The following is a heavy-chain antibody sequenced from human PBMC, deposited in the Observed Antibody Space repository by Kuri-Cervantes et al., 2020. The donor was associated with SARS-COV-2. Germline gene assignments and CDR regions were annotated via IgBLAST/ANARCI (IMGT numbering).Heavy chain of an antibody. D-gene: IGHD3-3*01. Sequence: ETLSLTCTVSGGSISSSSYYWGWIRQPPGRGLEWIGSIYYSGSTYYNPSLKSRVTISVDTSKNQFSLKLSSVTAADTAVYYCARQMMSSITIFGVVITRNWFDPWGQGTLVTVSS. CDR1: GGSISSSSYY. CDR3: ARQMMSSITIFGVVITRNWFDP. V-gene: IGHV4-39*01. J-gene: IGHJ5*02. CDR2: IYYSGST.